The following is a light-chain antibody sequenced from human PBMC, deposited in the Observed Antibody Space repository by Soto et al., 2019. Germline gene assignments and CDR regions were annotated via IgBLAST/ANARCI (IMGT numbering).Light chain of an antibody. CDR1: SSNVGSNA. Sequence: QPVLTQPPSASGTPGQRVTISCSGSSSNVGSNAVNWFQQLPGTAPKLLIYGNNQRPSGVPDRFSGSKSATSASLAISGLQSDDEADYYCAAWDGALSGWVFGGGTKLTVL. V-gene: IGLV1-44*01. J-gene: IGLJ3*02. CDR2: GNN. CDR3: AAWDGALSGWV.